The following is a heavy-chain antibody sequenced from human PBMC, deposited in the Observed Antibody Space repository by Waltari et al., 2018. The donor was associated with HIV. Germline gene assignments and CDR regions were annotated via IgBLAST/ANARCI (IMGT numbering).Heavy chain of an antibody. CDR2: ISAYNGNT. D-gene: IGHD6-19*01. V-gene: IGHV1-18*01. Sequence: QVHLVQSGAEVKKPGASVKVSCKASGYTFTSYGISWVRQAPGQGLEWMGWISAYNGNTNYAQKLQGRVTMTTDTFTNTAYMELRSLKSDDTAVYYCARDPLAGLAVAGGSDYWGQGTLVTVSS. J-gene: IGHJ4*02. CDR1: GYTFTSYG. CDR3: ARDPLAGLAVAGGSDY.